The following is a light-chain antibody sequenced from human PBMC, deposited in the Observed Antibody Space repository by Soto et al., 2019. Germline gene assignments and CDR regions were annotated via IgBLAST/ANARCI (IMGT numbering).Light chain of an antibody. J-gene: IGLJ1*01. CDR2: AVS. V-gene: IGLV2-8*01. CDR3: SSYDRSNNFYV. CDR1: SSGTVDYSY. Sequence: SALTQPPSASGSPGQSVTISCTGTSSGTVDYSYVSWYQQHPGKAPKLILYAVSERPSGVPDRFSGSKSGKTASLTVSGLQAEDEADYFCSSYDRSNNFYVFGTGTKVTVL.